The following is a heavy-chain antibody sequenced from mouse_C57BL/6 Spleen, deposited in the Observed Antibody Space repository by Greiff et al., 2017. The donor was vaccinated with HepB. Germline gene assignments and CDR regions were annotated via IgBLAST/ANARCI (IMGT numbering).Heavy chain of an antibody. CDR2: ISSGSSTI. CDR3: ARLGGYHYYAMDY. Sequence: EVKVVESGGGLVKPGGSLKLSCAASGFTFSDYGMHWVRQAPEKGLEWVAYISSGSSTIYYADTVKGRFTISRDNAKNTLFLQMTSLRSEDTAMYYCARLGGYHYYAMDYWGQGTSVTVSS. J-gene: IGHJ4*01. CDR1: GFTFSDYG. D-gene: IGHD2-2*01. V-gene: IGHV5-17*01.